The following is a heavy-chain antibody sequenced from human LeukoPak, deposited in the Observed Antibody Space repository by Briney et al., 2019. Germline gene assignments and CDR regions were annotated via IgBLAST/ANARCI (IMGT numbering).Heavy chain of an antibody. CDR3: ARGAHYDFWSGYADY. Sequence: PPETLSLTCAVSGYSISSGYYWGWIRQPPGKGLEWIGSIYHSGSTYYNPSLKSRVTISVDTSKNQFSLKLSSVTAADTAVYYCARGAHYDFWSGYADYWGQGTLVTVSS. J-gene: IGHJ4*02. V-gene: IGHV4-38-2*01. CDR1: GYSISSGYY. D-gene: IGHD3-3*01. CDR2: IYHSGST.